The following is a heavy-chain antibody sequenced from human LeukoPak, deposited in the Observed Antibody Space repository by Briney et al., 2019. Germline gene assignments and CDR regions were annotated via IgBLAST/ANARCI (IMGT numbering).Heavy chain of an antibody. V-gene: IGHV3-23*01. J-gene: IGHJ5*02. CDR1: GFSFSSFA. D-gene: IGHD4-17*01. CDR3: TKDPNGDYIGAFDP. CDR2: ITGGHYAT. Sequence: GGSLRLSCVASGFSFSSFAMTWVRQAPGKGLEWVSSITGGHYATYNTDSVKGRFTISRDNAKNTLYLQMNSLRADDTAIYYCTKDPNGDYIGAFDPWGQGTLVTVSS.